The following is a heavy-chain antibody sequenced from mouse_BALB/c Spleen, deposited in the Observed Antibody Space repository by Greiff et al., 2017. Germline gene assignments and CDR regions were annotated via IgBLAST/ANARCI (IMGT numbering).Heavy chain of an antibody. J-gene: IGHJ2*01. Sequence: QVQLQQSAAELARPGASVKMSCKASGYTFTSYTMHWVKQRPGQGLEWIGYINPSSGYTEYNQKFKDKTTLTADKSSSTAYMQLSSLTSEDSAVYYCARYLPYQLREFDDWGQGTTLTVSS. CDR1: GYTFTSYT. CDR2: INPSSGYT. D-gene: IGHD1-1*01. V-gene: IGHV1-4*02. CDR3: ARYLPYQLREFDD.